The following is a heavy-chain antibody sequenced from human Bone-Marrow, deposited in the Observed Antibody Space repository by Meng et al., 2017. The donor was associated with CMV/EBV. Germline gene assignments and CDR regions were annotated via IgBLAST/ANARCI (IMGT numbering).Heavy chain of an antibody. CDR3: VRSSGWSLFDY. CDR2: VNSNNDAT. D-gene: IGHD6-19*01. CDR1: GFTFSDYY. J-gene: IGHJ4*02. Sequence: QVQLVKSGAEMKKPGASVKVSCTTSGFTFSDYYIPWVRQAPGQGLEWMGWVNSNNDATNYARKFQGRVSMTRDTSISTAHMELSRLMSDDTAVYYCVRSSGWSLFDYWGQGTLVTVSS. V-gene: IGHV1-2*02.